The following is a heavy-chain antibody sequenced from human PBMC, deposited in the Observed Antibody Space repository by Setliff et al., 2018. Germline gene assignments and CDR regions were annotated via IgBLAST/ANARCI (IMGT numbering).Heavy chain of an antibody. CDR1: GDTFSTYA. Sequence: RASVKVSCKASGDTFSTYALSWVRQAPGQGLEWMGGIIPLLETAKYAQKFQDRITMTTDTTTSTSYMELRSPRSDDTAVYYCARSYDSGFYHQRDAYDIWGQGTMVTVSS. J-gene: IGHJ3*02. CDR2: IIPLLETA. D-gene: IGHD3-22*01. V-gene: IGHV1-69*05. CDR3: ARSYDSGFYHQRDAYDI.